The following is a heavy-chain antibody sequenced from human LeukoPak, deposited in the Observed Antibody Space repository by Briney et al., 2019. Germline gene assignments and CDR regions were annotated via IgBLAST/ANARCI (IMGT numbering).Heavy chain of an antibody. CDR2: ISAYNGNT. J-gene: IGHJ4*02. D-gene: IGHD6-6*01. CDR3: ARDWYSSSSGGFFDY. V-gene: IGHV1-18*01. Sequence: GASVKVSCKASGYTFTSYGISWVRQAPGQGLEWMGWISAYNGNTNYAQKLQGRVTMTTDTSTSTAYMELRSLRSGDTAVYYCARDWYSSSSGGFFDYWAQGTLVTVSS. CDR1: GYTFTSYG.